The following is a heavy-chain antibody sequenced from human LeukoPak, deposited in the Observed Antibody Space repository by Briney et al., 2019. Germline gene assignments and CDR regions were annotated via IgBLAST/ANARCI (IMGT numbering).Heavy chain of an antibody. Sequence: ASVKVSCKASGYTFTSYGISWVRQAPGQGLEWMGWISAYNGNTNYAQKLQGRVTMTTDTSTSTAYMELRSLRSDDTAVYYCAKDQVVRGYSGFTFDYWGQGTLVTVSS. J-gene: IGHJ4*02. CDR3: AKDQVVRGYSGFTFDY. CDR1: GYTFTSYG. CDR2: ISAYNGNT. D-gene: IGHD5-12*01. V-gene: IGHV1-18*01.